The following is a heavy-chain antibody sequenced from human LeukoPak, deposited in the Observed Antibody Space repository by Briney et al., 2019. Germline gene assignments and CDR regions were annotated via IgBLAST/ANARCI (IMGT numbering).Heavy chain of an antibody. CDR3: AADFSGYDYYDN. V-gene: IGHV1-58*01. D-gene: IGHD5-12*01. CDR1: GFTFTSSA. CDR2: IVVGSGNT. Sequence: VASVKVSCKASGFTFTSSAVQRVRQARGQRLVWIGWIVVGSGNTNYAQKFQERVTITRDMSTSTAYMELSSLRSEDTAVYFCAADFSGYDYYDNWGQGALVTVSS. J-gene: IGHJ4*02.